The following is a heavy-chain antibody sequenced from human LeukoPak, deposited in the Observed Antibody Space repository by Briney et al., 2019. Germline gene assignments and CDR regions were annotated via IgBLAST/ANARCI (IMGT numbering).Heavy chain of an antibody. Sequence: ESGRSPRLSCAASGFTFSSYGMHWVRQAPGKGLEWVAVISYDGSNKYYADSVKGRFTISRDNSKNTLYLQMNSLRAEDTAVYYCASRVNFDYWGQGTLVTVSS. D-gene: IGHD4-11*01. CDR1: GFTFSSYG. CDR3: ASRVNFDY. CDR2: ISYDGSNK. V-gene: IGHV3-30*03. J-gene: IGHJ4*02.